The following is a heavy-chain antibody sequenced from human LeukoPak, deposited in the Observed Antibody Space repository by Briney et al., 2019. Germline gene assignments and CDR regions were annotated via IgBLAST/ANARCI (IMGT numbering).Heavy chain of an antibody. CDR1: GFIFSTYS. CDR2: ITSSSNYI. V-gene: IGHV3-21*01. Sequence: GGSLRLSCAASGFIFSTYSMNWVRQAPGKGLEWVSSITSSSNYIYYADSVKGRFTISRDNAKNSLYLQMNSLRAEDTAVYYCARVLRHYDFSPHDYWGPGTLVTAS. J-gene: IGHJ4*02. D-gene: IGHD3-3*01. CDR3: ARVLRHYDFSPHDY.